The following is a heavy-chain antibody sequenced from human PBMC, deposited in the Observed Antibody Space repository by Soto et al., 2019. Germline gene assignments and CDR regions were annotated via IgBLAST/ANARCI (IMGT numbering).Heavy chain of an antibody. Sequence: QVQLVESGGGVVQPGRSLRLSCAASGFTFSSYGMHWVRQAPGKGLAWVAVIWYDGSNKYYADSVKGRFTISRDNSKNTLYLQMNSRRAEDTAVYYCARDKGYGDYDYPDAFDIWGQGTMVTVSS. D-gene: IGHD4-17*01. J-gene: IGHJ3*02. V-gene: IGHV3-33*01. CDR1: GFTFSSYG. CDR3: ARDKGYGDYDYPDAFDI. CDR2: IWYDGSNK.